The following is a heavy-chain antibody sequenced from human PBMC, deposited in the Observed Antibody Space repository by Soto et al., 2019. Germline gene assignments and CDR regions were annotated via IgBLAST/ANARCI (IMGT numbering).Heavy chain of an antibody. D-gene: IGHD6-13*01. CDR2: ISSSSSYI. Sequence: GGSLRLSCAASGFTFSSYSMNWVRQAPGKGLEWVSSISSSSSYIYYADSVKGRFTISRNNAKNSLYLQMNSLRAEDTAVYYCARGGQQLVLRNYYYGMDVWGQGTTVTVSS. V-gene: IGHV3-21*01. CDR3: ARGGQQLVLRNYYYGMDV. CDR1: GFTFSSYS. J-gene: IGHJ6*02.